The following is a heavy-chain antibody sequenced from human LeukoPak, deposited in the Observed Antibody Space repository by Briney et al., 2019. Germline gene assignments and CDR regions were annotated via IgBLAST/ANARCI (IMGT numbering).Heavy chain of an antibody. Sequence: PSETLSLTCTVSGGSISGYYWSWIRQPPGKGLEWIGYIYYSGITNYNPSLKSRVTVSVDTSKIKFSLKMSAVTAADTAVYHCARLRSGSSGCYSMDVWGQGTTVTVSS. V-gene: IGHV4-59*08. CDR1: GGSISGYY. CDR2: IYYSGIT. D-gene: IGHD3-22*01. CDR3: ARLRSGSSGCYSMDV. J-gene: IGHJ6*02.